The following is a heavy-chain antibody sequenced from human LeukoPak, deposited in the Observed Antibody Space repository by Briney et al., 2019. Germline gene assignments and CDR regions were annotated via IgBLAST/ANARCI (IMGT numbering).Heavy chain of an antibody. Sequence: SETQSLTCAVYGESFDGFYWNWIRQSPGKGLEWIGEINYSGMSDYNPALKSRVAISADSSKRQFSLDLTSVTAADTAVYYCAIRLATSRLATATTWFDPWGQGTLVSVSS. CDR2: INYSGMS. CDR3: AIRLATSRLATATTWFDP. D-gene: IGHD3-9*01. CDR1: GESFDGFY. J-gene: IGHJ5*02. V-gene: IGHV4-34*01.